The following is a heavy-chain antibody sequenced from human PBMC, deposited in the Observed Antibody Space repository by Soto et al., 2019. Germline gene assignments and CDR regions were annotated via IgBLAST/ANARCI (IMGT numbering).Heavy chain of an antibody. J-gene: IGHJ4*02. Sequence: GWSLSLFCAPSGFAFSSSGINSVRKAPGKGLEWVAVISYDGIDKNYADSVKGRFTISRDNSKNTLYLQMNSLRAEDTAVYYCAKDLREMATIRPDSWGQGTLVNVSS. V-gene: IGHV3-30*18. CDR2: ISYDGIDK. CDR3: AKDLREMATIRPDS. D-gene: IGHD5-12*01. CDR1: GFAFSSSG.